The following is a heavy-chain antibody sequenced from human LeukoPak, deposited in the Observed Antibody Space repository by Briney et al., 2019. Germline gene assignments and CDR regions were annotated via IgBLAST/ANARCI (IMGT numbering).Heavy chain of an antibody. CDR3: ATGFNNSGSYPYYFDY. CDR1: GYTLTELS. V-gene: IGHV1-24*01. J-gene: IGHJ4*02. Sequence: ASVKVSCKVSGYTLTELSMHWVRQAPGKGLEWMGGFDPEDGETIYAQKFQGRVTMTEDTSTDTAYMELSSLRSEDTAVYYCATGFNNSGSYPYYFDYWGQGTLVTVSS. D-gene: IGHD1-26*01. CDR2: FDPEDGET.